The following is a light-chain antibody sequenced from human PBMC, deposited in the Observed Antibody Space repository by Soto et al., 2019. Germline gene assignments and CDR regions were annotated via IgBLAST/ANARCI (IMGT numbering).Light chain of an antibody. CDR2: GAS. V-gene: IGKV3-15*01. CDR3: QQYNKWPPLT. CDR1: QHVGSN. Sequence: EIVMTQSPATLSVSPGERATLSCRASQHVGSNLAWYQHRPGQAPRLLIYGASTRATDIPARFSGSGSGTEFTLTISSLQSEDFAVYFCQQYNKWPPLTFGGGTKVEIK. J-gene: IGKJ4*01.